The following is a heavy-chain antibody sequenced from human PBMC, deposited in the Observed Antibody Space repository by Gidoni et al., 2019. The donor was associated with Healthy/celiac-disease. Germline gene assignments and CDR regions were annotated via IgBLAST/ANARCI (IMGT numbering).Heavy chain of an antibody. CDR2: IRSTSNRYAT. V-gene: IGHV3-73*01. D-gene: IGHD3-10*01. CDR1: GFTCSGAV. J-gene: IGHJ5*02. CDR3: TRTGAIPSNWFDP. Sequence: EVQLVESGGGLVPPGGSLKISCAASGFTCSGAVMHWVRQASGTGLEWVGRIRSTSNRYATAYAASVKGRFTISRDDSKSTACLQMNSLKTEDTAVYYCTRTGAIPSNWFDPWGQGTLVTVSS.